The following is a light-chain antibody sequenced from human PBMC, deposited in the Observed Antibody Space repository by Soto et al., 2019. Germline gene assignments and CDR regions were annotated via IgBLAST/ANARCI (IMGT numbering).Light chain of an antibody. CDR3: CSYAGSYTWV. CDR1: SSDVGGYNY. Sequence: QSALTQPRSVSGSPGQSVTISCIGTSSDVGGYNYVSWYQQHPGKAPKLMIYDVSKRPSGVPDRFSGSKSGNTASLTISGLQAEDEADYYCCSYAGSYTWVFGGGTKVTVL. J-gene: IGLJ3*02. V-gene: IGLV2-11*01. CDR2: DVS.